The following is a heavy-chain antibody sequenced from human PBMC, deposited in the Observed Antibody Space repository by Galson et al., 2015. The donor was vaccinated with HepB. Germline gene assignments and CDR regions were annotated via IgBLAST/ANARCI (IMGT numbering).Heavy chain of an antibody. CDR1: GFTFSSYA. Sequence: SLRLSCAASGFTFSSYAMSWVRQAPGKGLEWVAVISYDGSNKYYADSVKGRFTIPRDNSKNTLYLQMNSLRAEDTAVYYCARDADCSGGSCYSEFDPWGQGTLVTVSS. V-gene: IGHV3-30-3*01. CDR2: ISYDGSNK. J-gene: IGHJ5*02. D-gene: IGHD2-15*01. CDR3: ARDADCSGGSCYSEFDP.